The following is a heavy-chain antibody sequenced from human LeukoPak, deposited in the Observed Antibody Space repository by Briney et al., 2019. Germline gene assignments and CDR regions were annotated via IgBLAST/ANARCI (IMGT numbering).Heavy chain of an antibody. V-gene: IGHV4-61*02. Sequence: SQTLSLTCTVSGGSISSGSYYWSWIRQPAGRGLEWIGRIYTSGSTNYNPSLKSRVTISVDTSKNQFSLKLSSVTAADTAMYYCAREAGGDDAFDIWGQGTMVTVSS. CDR2: IYTSGST. CDR1: GGSISSGSYY. D-gene: IGHD2-21*02. CDR3: AREAGGDDAFDI. J-gene: IGHJ3*02.